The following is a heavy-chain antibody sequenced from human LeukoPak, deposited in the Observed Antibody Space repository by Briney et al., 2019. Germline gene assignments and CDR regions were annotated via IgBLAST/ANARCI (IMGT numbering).Heavy chain of an antibody. CDR2: INPNSGGT. CDR1: GYTFTGYY. CDR3: AKDNSHIPYGSGSYYGY. D-gene: IGHD3-10*01. V-gene: IGHV1-2*02. Sequence: GASVKVSCKASGYTFTGYYMHWVRQAPGQGLEWMGWINPNSGGTNYAQKFQGRVTMTRDTSISTAYMELSRLRSDDTALYYCAKDNSHIPYGSGSYYGYWGQGTLVTVSS. J-gene: IGHJ4*02.